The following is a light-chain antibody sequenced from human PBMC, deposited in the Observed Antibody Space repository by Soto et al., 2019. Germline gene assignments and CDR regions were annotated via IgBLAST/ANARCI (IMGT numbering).Light chain of an antibody. Sequence: EIVMTQSPATLSVSPGEGATLSCRASQSVSSKLAWYQQKPGQAPRLLIYGASTRATGIPARFSGSGSGTEFTLIISSLQSEDSATYYCQQSYLTPPSTFGGGTEVEIK. CDR3: QQSYLTPPST. CDR2: GAS. J-gene: IGKJ4*01. CDR1: QSVSSK. V-gene: IGKV3-15*01.